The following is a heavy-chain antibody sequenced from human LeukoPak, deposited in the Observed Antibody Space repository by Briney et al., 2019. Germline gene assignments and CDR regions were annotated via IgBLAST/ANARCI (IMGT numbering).Heavy chain of an antibody. CDR1: GFTFSSYE. V-gene: IGHV3-48*03. CDR2: ISSSGSTI. J-gene: IGHJ2*01. CDR3: ARDLRWSHYWYFDL. D-gene: IGHD2-15*01. Sequence: GGSLRLSCAASGFTFSSYEMNWVRQAPGKGLEWVSYISSSGSTIYYADSVKGRFTISRDNAKNSLYLQMNSLRAEDTALYYCARDLRWSHYWYFDLWGRGTLVTVSS.